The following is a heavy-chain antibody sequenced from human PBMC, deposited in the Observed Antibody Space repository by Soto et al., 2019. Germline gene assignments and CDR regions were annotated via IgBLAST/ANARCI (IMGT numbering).Heavy chain of an antibody. J-gene: IGHJ4*02. V-gene: IGHV3-23*01. CDR1: GFTFSSYA. CDR3: ARNYDSSGYFDY. D-gene: IGHD3-22*01. CDR2: ISGSGGST. Sequence: GGSLRLSCAASGFTFSSYAMSWVRQAPGKGLEWVSAISGSGGSTYYADSVKGRFTISRDNSKNTLYLQMNSLRAEDTAVYYCARNYDSSGYFDYWGQGTLVTVSS.